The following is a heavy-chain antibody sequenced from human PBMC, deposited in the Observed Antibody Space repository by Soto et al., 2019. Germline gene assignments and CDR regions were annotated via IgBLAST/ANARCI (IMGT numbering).Heavy chain of an antibody. CDR2: INHSGST. Sequence: SETLSLTCAVYGGSFSGYYWSWIRQPPGKGLEWIGEINHSGSTNYNPSLKSRVTISVDTSKNQFSLKLCSVTAADTAVYYCARLLSYGPFDYWGQGTLVTVSS. CDR3: ARLLSYGPFDY. CDR1: GGSFSGYY. D-gene: IGHD5-18*01. J-gene: IGHJ4*02. V-gene: IGHV4-34*01.